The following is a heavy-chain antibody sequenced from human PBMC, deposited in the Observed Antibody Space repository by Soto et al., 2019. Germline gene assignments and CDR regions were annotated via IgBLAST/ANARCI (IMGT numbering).Heavy chain of an antibody. Sequence: QVQLVQSGAEVKKPGASVKVSCKASGYTFTSYGISWVRQAPGQGLEWMGWISAYNGNTNYAQKLQGRVTMTTDTSTNTAYEELRSLRSDDTAVYYCSRSDRAMVRGVIIGSYWGQGTLVTVSS. CDR3: SRSDRAMVRGVIIGSY. CDR1: GYTFTSYG. CDR2: ISAYNGNT. J-gene: IGHJ4*02. V-gene: IGHV1-18*01. D-gene: IGHD3-10*01.